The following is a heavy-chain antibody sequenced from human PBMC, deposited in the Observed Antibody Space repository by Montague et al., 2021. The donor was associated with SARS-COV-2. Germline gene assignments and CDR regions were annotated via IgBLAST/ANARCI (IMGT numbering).Heavy chain of an antibody. V-gene: IGHV4-39*02. D-gene: IGHD4-17*01. CDR3: ARGTRHDYGDSHYFDY. CDR2: LSSSGST. Sequence: SETLSLTCIVSGESIDRDTYYWGWIRQSPGKGLEWIGSLSSSGSTYYNPSLRSRVTISMDTSKNHFSLKVNSVTATDTAVYYCARGTRHDYGDSHYFDYWGQGALVTVSS. CDR1: GESIDRDTYY. J-gene: IGHJ4*02.